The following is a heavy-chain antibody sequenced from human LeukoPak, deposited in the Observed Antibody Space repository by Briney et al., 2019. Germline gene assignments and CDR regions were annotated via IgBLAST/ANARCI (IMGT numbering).Heavy chain of an antibody. V-gene: IGHV1-18*01. D-gene: IGHD3-3*01. CDR2: ISTSNGHA. CDR3: AGPGNFYYDS. CDR1: GYPRGTYA. Sequence: ASVKVSCKASGYPRGTYAITWVRQAPGQGLEWMGWISTSNGHADCAHKFQDRVTMTTDSSTNTAYMELQSLRSDDTAVYYCAGPGNFYYDSWGRGTLVTVSS. J-gene: IGHJ4*02.